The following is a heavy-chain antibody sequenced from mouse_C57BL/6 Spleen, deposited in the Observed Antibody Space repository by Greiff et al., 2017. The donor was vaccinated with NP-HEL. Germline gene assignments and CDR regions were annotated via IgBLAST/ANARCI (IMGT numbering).Heavy chain of an antibody. CDR2: ISNLAYSI. CDR3: ARDYYGSSYGGAMDY. J-gene: IGHJ4*01. D-gene: IGHD1-1*01. Sequence: EVKVEESGGGLVQPGGSLKLSCAASGFTFSDYGMAWVRQAPRKGPEWVAFISNLAYSIYYADTVTGRFTISRENAKNTLYLEMSSLRSEDTAMYYCARDYYGSSYGGAMDYWGQGTSVTVSS. CDR1: GFTFSDYG. V-gene: IGHV5-15*04.